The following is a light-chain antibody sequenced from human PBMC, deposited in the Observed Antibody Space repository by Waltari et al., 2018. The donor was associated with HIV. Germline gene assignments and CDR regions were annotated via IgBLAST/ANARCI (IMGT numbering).Light chain of an antibody. CDR2: DNN. V-gene: IGLV1-40*01. CDR1: SSNIGAGYD. Sequence: QSVLTQPPSVSGAPGQRVTISCTGSSSNIGAGYDVHWYQQLPGTAPKLLIYDNNNRPAGFPDRFSGSKSGTSASLAITGLQAEDEADYYCQSYDSSLSGSVFGGGTKLTVL. J-gene: IGLJ3*02. CDR3: QSYDSSLSGSV.